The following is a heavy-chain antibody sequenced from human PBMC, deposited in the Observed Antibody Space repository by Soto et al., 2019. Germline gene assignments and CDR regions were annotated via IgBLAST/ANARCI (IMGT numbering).Heavy chain of an antibody. CDR1: GGSISSSSYY. J-gene: IGHJ6*02. CDR2: IYYSGST. CDR3: ARLTYYYGSGSYYPNYYYYYGMDV. Sequence: SETLSLTCTVSGGSISSSSYYWGWIRQPPGKGLEWIGSIYYSGSTYYNPSLKSRVTISVDTSKNQFSLKLSSVTAADTAVYYCARLTYYYGSGSYYPNYYYYYGMDVWGQGTTVTVSS. D-gene: IGHD3-10*01. V-gene: IGHV4-39*01.